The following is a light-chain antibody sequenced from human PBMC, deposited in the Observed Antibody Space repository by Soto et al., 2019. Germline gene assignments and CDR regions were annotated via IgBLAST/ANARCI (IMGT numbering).Light chain of an antibody. CDR1: HSVSSN. V-gene: IGKV3-20*01. CDR3: QQYGSSPRT. CDR2: GAS. J-gene: IGKJ1*01. Sequence: EIVLTQYTGTLSFSPGEIATLSCRASHSVSSNLAWYQQKPGQAPRLLIYGASTRGTGIPARFSGSGSGTEFTLTISRLEPEDFAVYYCQQYGSSPRTFGQGTKVDI.